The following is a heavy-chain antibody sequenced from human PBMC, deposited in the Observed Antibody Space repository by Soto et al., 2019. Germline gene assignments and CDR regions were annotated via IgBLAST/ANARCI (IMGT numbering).Heavy chain of an antibody. CDR2: IIPIFGTA. Sequence: ASVKVSCKASGGTFSYSAISWVRQAPGQGLEWMGGIIPIFGTANYAQNFQGRVTITADEYTRTAYLELPSLRSDDTAVYYCARPYGSGPQMLPFSTPPPTLSYYGMDVWGQGTTVTVSS. D-gene: IGHD3-10*01. CDR3: ARPYGSGPQMLPFSTPPPTLSYYGMDV. V-gene: IGHV1-69*13. CDR1: GGTFSYSA. J-gene: IGHJ6*02.